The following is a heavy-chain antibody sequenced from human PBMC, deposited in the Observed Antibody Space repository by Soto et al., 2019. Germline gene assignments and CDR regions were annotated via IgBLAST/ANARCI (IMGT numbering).Heavy chain of an antibody. CDR3: AIGPSAYDSYYFHV. Sequence: PGGSLRLSCAASGFTVSSNYMSWVRQAPGKGLEWVSVIYSGGSTYYADSVKGRFTISRHNSKNTLYLQMNSLRAEDTAVYYCAIGPSAYDSYYFHVWGKGTTLTVSS. V-gene: IGHV3-53*04. CDR1: GFTVSSNY. J-gene: IGHJ6*03. CDR2: IYSGGST. D-gene: IGHD1-26*01.